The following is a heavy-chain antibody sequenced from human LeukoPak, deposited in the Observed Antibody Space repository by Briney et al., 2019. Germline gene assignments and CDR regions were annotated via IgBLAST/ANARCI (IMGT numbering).Heavy chain of an antibody. CDR2: INHSGST. V-gene: IGHV4-34*01. J-gene: IGHJ6*04. CDR1: GESFSGYY. CDR3: ARGLEVVVAATFHYGMDV. Sequence: PSETLSLTCAVYGESFSGYYWSWIRQPPGKGLEWIGEINHSGSTNYNPSLKSRVTISVDTSKNQFSLKLSSVTAADTAVYYCARGLEVVVAATFHYGMDVWGKGTTVTVSS. D-gene: IGHD2-15*01.